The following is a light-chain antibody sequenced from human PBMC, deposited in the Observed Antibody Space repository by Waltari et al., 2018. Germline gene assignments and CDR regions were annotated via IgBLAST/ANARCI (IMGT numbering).Light chain of an antibody. J-gene: IGLJ2*01. CDR2: EVS. V-gene: IGLV2-14*01. CDR3: SSYTSSSTLV. CDR1: SRDAGGYNY. Sequence: QSALTQPASVSGSPGQSIPISCPGTSRDAGGYNYVSWYQQHPGKAPKLMIYEVSNRPSGVSNRFSGSKSGNTASLTISGLQAEDEADYYCSSYTSSSTLVFGGGTKLTVL.